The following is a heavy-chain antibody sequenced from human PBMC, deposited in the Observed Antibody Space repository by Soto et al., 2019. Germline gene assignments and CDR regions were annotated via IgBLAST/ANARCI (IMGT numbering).Heavy chain of an antibody. CDR1: GFTFSSYS. CDR2: ISSSSSYI. J-gene: IGHJ4*02. CDR3: ARDRDRWGTKGCLDY. Sequence: GSLRLSCAASGFTFSSYSMNWVRQAPGKGLEWVSSISSSSSYIYYADSVKGRFTISRDNAKNSLYLQMNSLRAEDTAVYYCARDRDRWGTKGCLDYWGQGTLVTVSS. V-gene: IGHV3-21*01. D-gene: IGHD3-16*01.